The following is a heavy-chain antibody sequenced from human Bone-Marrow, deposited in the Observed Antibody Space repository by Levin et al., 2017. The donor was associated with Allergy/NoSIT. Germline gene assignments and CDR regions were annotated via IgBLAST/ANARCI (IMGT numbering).Heavy chain of an antibody. V-gene: IGHV4-30-4*01. D-gene: IGHD3-9*01. J-gene: IGHJ6*02. CDR3: ARNPAHYNIMTGPYYYYYGLDV. CDR1: GGSISSTDYY. CDR2: ISSSGET. Sequence: SETLSLTCTVSGGSISSTDYYWSWIRQSPGQGLDWVGFISSSGETYYNPSLSSRLRLSVDTSNNQFSLELTSVTAADTAVYYCARNPAHYNIMTGPYYYYYGLDVWGQGTTVAVSS.